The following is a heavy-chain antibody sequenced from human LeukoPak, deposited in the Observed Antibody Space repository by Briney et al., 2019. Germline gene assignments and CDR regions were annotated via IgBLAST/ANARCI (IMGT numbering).Heavy chain of an antibody. CDR1: GFTFSSYS. J-gene: IGHJ4*02. D-gene: IGHD2/OR15-2a*01. CDR2: ISSSSSTI. V-gene: IGHV3-48*01. Sequence: TAGSLRLSCAVSGFTFSSYSMNWVRQAPGKGLEWVSYISSSSSTIYYADSVKGRFTISRDNSKNTLYLQMNSLRAEDTAVYYCAKGAYSTTWTFDYWGQGTLVTVSS. CDR3: AKGAYSTTWTFDY.